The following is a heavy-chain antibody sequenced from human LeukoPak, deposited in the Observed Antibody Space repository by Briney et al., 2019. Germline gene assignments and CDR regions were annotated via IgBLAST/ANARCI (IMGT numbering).Heavy chain of an antibody. D-gene: IGHD6-13*01. V-gene: IGHV3-48*01. J-gene: IGHJ2*01. CDR3: ARGEVGSSWYDLSYWYFDL. CDR1: GFTFSSYE. Sequence: GGSLRLSCAASGFTFSSYEMNWVRQAPGKGLEWVSYISSSSSTIYYADSVKGRFTISRDNAKNSLYLQMNSLRAEDTAVYYCARGEVGSSWYDLSYWYFDLWGRGTLVTVSS. CDR2: ISSSSSTI.